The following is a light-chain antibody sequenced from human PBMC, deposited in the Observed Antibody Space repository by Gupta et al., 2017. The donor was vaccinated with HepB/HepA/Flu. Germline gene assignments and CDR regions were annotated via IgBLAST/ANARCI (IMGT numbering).Light chain of an antibody. CDR1: QSVSTY. CDR3: QQRGNWPRIT. J-gene: IGKJ5*01. CDR2: DIS. Sequence: EIVLTQSPDTLSLSPGERATLSCRASQSVSTYLAWYQQKPGQAPRLLIYDISHRATGIPARFSGSGAGTDFTLTISGLGPEDFAVYYCQQRGNWPRITFGQGTRLQIK. V-gene: IGKV3-11*01.